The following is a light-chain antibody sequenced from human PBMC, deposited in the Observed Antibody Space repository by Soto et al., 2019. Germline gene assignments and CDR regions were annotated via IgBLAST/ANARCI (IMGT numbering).Light chain of an antibody. CDR2: GAS. J-gene: IGKJ4*01. CDR1: QSVSSSY. CDR3: QQYGSSTGLT. Sequence: EIVLTQSPGTLSLSPGERATLSCRASQSVSSSYLAWYQQKPGQAPRLLIYGASSRATGIPDRFSGSGSGTDLTLTIRRLEPEDFGVYYCQQYGSSTGLTFGGGTEVEIK. V-gene: IGKV3-20*01.